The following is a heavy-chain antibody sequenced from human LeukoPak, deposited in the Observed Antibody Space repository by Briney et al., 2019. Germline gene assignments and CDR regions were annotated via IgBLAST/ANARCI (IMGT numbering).Heavy chain of an antibody. Sequence: GRSLRLSCAASGFTFSSYAMHWVRQAPGKGLEWVAVISYDGSNKYYADSVKGRFTISRDNSKNTLYLQMNSLRAEDTAVYYCARDLDTTVTMKGMDVWGKGTTVTVSS. CDR3: ARDLDTTVTMKGMDV. D-gene: IGHD4-17*01. CDR2: ISYDGSNK. V-gene: IGHV3-30*04. CDR1: GFTFSSYA. J-gene: IGHJ6*04.